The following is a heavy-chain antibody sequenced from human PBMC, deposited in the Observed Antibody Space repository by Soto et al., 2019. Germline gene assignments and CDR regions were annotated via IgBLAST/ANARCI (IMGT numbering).Heavy chain of an antibody. Sequence: ESGGGLVQPGGSLRLSCAASGFTFSNHAMSWVRQAPGKGLEWVSAISGNGISTYYADSVRGRFTISRDNSKNTLYLQMNRLRADDTAVYYCARDAIAMVRGTNNWFDPWGQGTLVTVST. CDR3: ARDAIAMVRGTNNWFDP. CDR2: ISGNGIST. V-gene: IGHV3-23*01. J-gene: IGHJ5*02. CDR1: GFTFSNHA. D-gene: IGHD3-10*01.